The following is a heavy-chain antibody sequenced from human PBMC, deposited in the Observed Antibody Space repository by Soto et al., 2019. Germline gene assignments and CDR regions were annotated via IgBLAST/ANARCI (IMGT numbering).Heavy chain of an antibody. CDR3: AKRYGSGWYYFDY. D-gene: IGHD6-19*01. J-gene: IGHJ4*02. Sequence: GGSLRLSCAASGFTFSSYGMHWVRQAPGKGLEWVAVIGYDGSNKYYADSVKGRFTISRDNSKNTLYLQMDSLRAEDTAVYYCAKRYGSGWYYFDYWGQGTLVTVSS. CDR1: GFTFSSYG. V-gene: IGHV3-30*18. CDR2: IGYDGSNK.